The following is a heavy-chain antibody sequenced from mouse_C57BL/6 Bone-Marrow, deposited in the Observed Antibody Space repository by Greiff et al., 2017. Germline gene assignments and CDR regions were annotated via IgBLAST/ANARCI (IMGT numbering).Heavy chain of an antibody. CDR3: ARHIYYYGSSWYFDV. CDR2: IYPRSGNT. CDR1: GYTFTSYG. V-gene: IGHV1-81*01. D-gene: IGHD1-1*01. J-gene: IGHJ1*03. Sequence: VKLMESGAELARPGASVKLSCKASGYTFTSYGISWVKQRTGQGLEWIGEIYPRSGNTYYNEKFKGKATLTADKSSSTAYMELRNLTSEDSAVYFCARHIYYYGSSWYFDVWGTGTTVTVSS.